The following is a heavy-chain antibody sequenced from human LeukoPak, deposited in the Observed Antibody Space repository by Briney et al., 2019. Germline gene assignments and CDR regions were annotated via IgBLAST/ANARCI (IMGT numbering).Heavy chain of an antibody. CDR3: ARGFPPRRSYDSSGYYSYYFDY. Sequence: VASVKVSCKASGYTFTSYGISWVRQAPGQGLEWMGWISAYNGNTNYAQKLQGRVTMTTDTSTSTAYMELRSLRSDDTAVYYCARGFPPRRSYDSSGYYSYYFDYWGQGTLVTVSS. CDR2: ISAYNGNT. D-gene: IGHD3-22*01. CDR1: GYTFTSYG. J-gene: IGHJ4*02. V-gene: IGHV1-18*01.